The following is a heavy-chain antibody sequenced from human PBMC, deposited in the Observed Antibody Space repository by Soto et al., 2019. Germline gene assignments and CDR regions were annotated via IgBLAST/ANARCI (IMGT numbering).Heavy chain of an antibody. Sequence: ASVKVSCKASGYTFTSYAMHWVRQAPGQRLEWMGWISAYNGNTNYAQKLQGRVTMTTDTSTSTAYMELRSLRSDDTAVYYCARRSSRFNWFDPWGQGTLVTVSS. V-gene: IGHV1-18*01. J-gene: IGHJ5*02. CDR2: ISAYNGNT. CDR3: ARRSSRFNWFDP. CDR1: GYTFTSYA. D-gene: IGHD6-19*01.